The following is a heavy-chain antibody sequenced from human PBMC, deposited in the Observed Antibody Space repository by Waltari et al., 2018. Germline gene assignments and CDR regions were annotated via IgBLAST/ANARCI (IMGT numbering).Heavy chain of an antibody. CDR1: GGSFSAYY. CDR3: AGPRLVYDY. Sequence: QVQLQQWGAGLLEPSETLSLTCAVYGGSFSAYYWSWIRQPPGKGLEWIGEINHSGSTNYNPSLKSRVTLSVDTSRNQFSLNLSAMTAADTALYCCAGPRLVYDYWGQGTLVTVSS. CDR2: INHSGST. V-gene: IGHV4-34*01. J-gene: IGHJ4*02. D-gene: IGHD6-19*01.